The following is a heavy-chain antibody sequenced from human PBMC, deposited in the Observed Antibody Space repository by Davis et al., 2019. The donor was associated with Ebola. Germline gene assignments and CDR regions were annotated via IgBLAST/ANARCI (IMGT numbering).Heavy chain of an antibody. D-gene: IGHD3-22*01. J-gene: IGHJ4*02. CDR3: ARDHFGPSYDSSGYPDY. Sequence: GESLKISCAASGFTFSSYAMHWVRQAPGKGLEWVAVISYDGSNKYYADSVKGRFTISRDNSKNTLYLQMNSLRAEDTAVYYCARDHFGPSYDSSGYPDYWGQGTLVTVSS. CDR2: ISYDGSNK. V-gene: IGHV3-30-3*01. CDR1: GFTFSSYA.